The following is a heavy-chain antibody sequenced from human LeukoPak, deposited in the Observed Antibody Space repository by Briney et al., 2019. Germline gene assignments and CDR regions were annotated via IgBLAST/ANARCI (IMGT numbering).Heavy chain of an antibody. J-gene: IGHJ4*02. CDR2: ISWNSGSI. V-gene: IGHV3-9*01. CDR1: GFTFDDYA. CDR3: AKGCSSTSCYDY. Sequence: SLRLSCAASGFTFDDYAMHWVLQAPGKGLEWVSGISWNSGSIGYSDSVKGRFTISRDNAKNSLYLQMNSLRAEDTALYYCAKGCSSTSCYDYWGQGTLVTVSS. D-gene: IGHD2-2*01.